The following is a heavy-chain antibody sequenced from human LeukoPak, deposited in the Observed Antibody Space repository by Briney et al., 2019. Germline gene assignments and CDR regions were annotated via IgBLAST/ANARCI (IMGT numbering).Heavy chain of an antibody. J-gene: IGHJ5*02. CDR3: ARSGITVTTMDNWWFGDWFDP. D-gene: IGHD4-17*01. CDR2: INAGNGNT. CDR1: GYTFTSYA. V-gene: IGHV1-3*01. Sequence: ASVKVSCKASGYTFTSYAMHWVRQAPGQRLEWMGWINAGNGNTKYSQKFQGRITITRDTSASTAYMELSSLRSEDTAVYYCARSGITVTTMDNWWFGDWFDPWGQGTLVTVSS.